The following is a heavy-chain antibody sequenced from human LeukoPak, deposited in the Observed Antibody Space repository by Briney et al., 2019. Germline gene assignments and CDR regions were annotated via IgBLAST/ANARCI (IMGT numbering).Heavy chain of an antibody. CDR3: AKEGYDSSGLTYYFDY. CDR1: GFTFSSYG. Sequence: GGSLRLSCAASGFTFSSYGMHWVRQAPGKGLEWVAVISYDGSNKYYADSVKGRFTISRDNSKNTLYLQMNSLRAEDTAVYYCAKEGYDSSGLTYYFDYWGQGTLVTVSS. CDR2: ISYDGSNK. J-gene: IGHJ4*02. V-gene: IGHV3-30*18. D-gene: IGHD3-22*01.